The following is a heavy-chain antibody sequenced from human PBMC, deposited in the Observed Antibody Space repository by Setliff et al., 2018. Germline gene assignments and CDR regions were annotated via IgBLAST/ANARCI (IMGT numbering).Heavy chain of an antibody. J-gene: IGHJ5*02. D-gene: IGHD3-3*02. V-gene: IGHV3-21*03. CDR2: ISATNTYI. CDR1: GVTFSNYN. Sequence: GGSLRLSCAVSGVTFSNYNMNWVRQAPGKGLEWVSSISATNTYITYADSVKGRFTISRDNAKNSLYLQMDSLRAEDTAVYYCAGSRAWITFLESWGQGTLVTVSS. CDR3: AGSRAWITFLES.